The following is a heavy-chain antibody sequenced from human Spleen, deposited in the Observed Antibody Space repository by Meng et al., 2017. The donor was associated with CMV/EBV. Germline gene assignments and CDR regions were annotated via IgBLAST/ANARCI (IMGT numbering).Heavy chain of an antibody. V-gene: IGHV4-34*01. Sequence: GSLRLSCAASGFTFSSYAMSWIRQAPGKGLEWVGEINHSGTTNYNPSLKSRVTISVDTSKNHFSLKLSSVTAADTAVYYCAREGRGSSRFGYYAMDVWGQGTTVTVSS. J-gene: IGHJ6*02. CDR3: AREGRGSSRFGYYAMDV. CDR1: GFTFSSYA. D-gene: IGHD6-6*01. CDR2: INHSGTT.